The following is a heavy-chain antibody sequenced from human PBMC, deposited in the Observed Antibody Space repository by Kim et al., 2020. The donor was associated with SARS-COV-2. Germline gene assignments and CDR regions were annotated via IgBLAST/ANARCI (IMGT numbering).Heavy chain of an antibody. CDR1: GFTFSSYG. D-gene: IGHD3-22*01. CDR3: AKDGSAVYYDSSGYFPDY. Sequence: GGSLRLSCAASGFTFSSYGMHWVRQAPGKGLEWVAVISYDGSNKYYADSVKGRFTISRDNSKNTLYLQMNSLRAEDTAVYYCAKDGSAVYYDSSGYFPDYWGQGTLVTVSS. J-gene: IGHJ4*02. CDR2: ISYDGSNK. V-gene: IGHV3-30*18.